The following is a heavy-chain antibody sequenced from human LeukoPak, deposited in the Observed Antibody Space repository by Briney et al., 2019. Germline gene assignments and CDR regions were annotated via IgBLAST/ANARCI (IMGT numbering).Heavy chain of an antibody. Sequence: ASVTVSSMASGYTFTSYYMHWVRQAPGQGLEWMGIINPSGGSTSYAQKFQGRVTMTRDTSTSTVYMELSSLRSEDTAVYYCARDQGVHRPTGNYYDSIPSGYYGMYVWGQGTTVTVSS. CDR2: INPSGGST. D-gene: IGHD3-22*01. CDR1: GYTFTSYY. V-gene: IGHV1-46*01. J-gene: IGHJ6*02. CDR3: ARDQGVHRPTGNYYDSIPSGYYGMYV.